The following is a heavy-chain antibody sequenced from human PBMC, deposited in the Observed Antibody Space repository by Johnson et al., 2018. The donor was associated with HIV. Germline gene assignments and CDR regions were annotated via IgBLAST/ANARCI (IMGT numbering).Heavy chain of an antibody. D-gene: IGHD1-26*01. CDR2: ISYDGSNK. Sequence: QMLLVESGGGVVQPGRSLRLSCAAFGFTFSNYGVHWVRQAPGKGLEWVAVISYDGSNKNYVDSVKGRFTISRDNSKNTLYLQMNSLRAEDTAVYYCAKVLKAGGRMNDGFDIWGQGTLVTVSS. CDR1: GFTFSNYG. CDR3: AKVLKAGGRMNDGFDI. J-gene: IGHJ3*02. V-gene: IGHV3-30*18.